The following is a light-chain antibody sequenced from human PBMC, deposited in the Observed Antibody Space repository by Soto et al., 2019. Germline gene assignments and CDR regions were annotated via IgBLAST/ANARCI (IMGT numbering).Light chain of an antibody. J-gene: IGKJ4*01. CDR2: AAS. V-gene: IGKV1-39*01. CDR3: QKYNSAPLT. Sequence: DIQMTQSPSSVSASVGDRVTMTCRASQSISSYLNWYQQKPGKAPKLLIYAASSLQSGVPSRFSGSGSGTDFTLTISSLQPEDFATYYCQKYNSAPLTFGGGTKVDIK. CDR1: QSISSY.